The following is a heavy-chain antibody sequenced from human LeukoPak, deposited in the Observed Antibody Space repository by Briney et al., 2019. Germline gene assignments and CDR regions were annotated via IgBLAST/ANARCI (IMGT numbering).Heavy chain of an antibody. J-gene: IGHJ6*03. Sequence: GGSLRLSCEASVFTPGNYWMNCVRRTPGGGLEGVAIIRQGGSERDYVDSVKWRFTISRDNAKKSLYLQRKILKAEDTAVYYCARGTSDYGEHIYYYYYMDVWGKGTTVTISS. D-gene: IGHD4-17*01. CDR3: ARGTSDYGEHIYYYYYMDV. V-gene: IGHV3-7*01. CDR1: VFTPGNYW. CDR2: IRQGGSER.